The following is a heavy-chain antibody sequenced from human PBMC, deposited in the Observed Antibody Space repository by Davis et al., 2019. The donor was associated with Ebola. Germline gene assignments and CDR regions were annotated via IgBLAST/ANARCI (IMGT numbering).Heavy chain of an antibody. Sequence: AASVKVSCKASGYTFTSYGISWVRQAPGQRLEWMGWINAGNGNTKYSQKFQGRVTITRDTSASTAYMELSSLRSEDTAVYYCARGAVATIFVEYYYGMDVWGKGTTVTVSS. CDR1: GYTFTSYG. V-gene: IGHV1-3*01. J-gene: IGHJ6*04. CDR3: ARGAVATIFVEYYYGMDV. CDR2: INAGNGNT. D-gene: IGHD5-12*01.